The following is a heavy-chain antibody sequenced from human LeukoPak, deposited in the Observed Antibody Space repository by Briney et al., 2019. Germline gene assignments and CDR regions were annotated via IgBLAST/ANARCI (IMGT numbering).Heavy chain of an antibody. J-gene: IGHJ4*02. CDR1: GGSISSYY. D-gene: IGHD1-26*01. Sequence: SETLSLTCTVSGGSISSYYWSWIRQPPGKGLEWIGYIYYSGSTNYNPSLRSRVTISVDTSKNQFSLKLSSVTAADTALYYCAREGGSHRDFDFWGQGTLVTVSS. CDR3: AREGGSHRDFDF. V-gene: IGHV4-59*01. CDR2: IYYSGST.